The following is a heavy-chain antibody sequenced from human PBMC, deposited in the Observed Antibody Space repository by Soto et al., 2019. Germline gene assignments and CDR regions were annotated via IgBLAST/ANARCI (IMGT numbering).Heavy chain of an antibody. CDR3: ARVFRAYDQDCLDR. D-gene: IGHD3-16*01. CDR2: IIPIFGTA. Sequence: SVKVSCKASGVTFSSYAISWVRQAPGQGLEWMGGIIPIFGTANYAQKFQGRVTITADESTSTAYMELSSLRSEDTAVYYCARVFRAYDQDCLDRWGQGTLVTVSS. V-gene: IGHV1-69*13. CDR1: GVTFSSYA. J-gene: IGHJ5*02.